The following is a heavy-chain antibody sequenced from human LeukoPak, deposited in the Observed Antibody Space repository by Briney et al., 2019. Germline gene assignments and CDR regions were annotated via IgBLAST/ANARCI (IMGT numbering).Heavy chain of an antibody. CDR3: ARDDCGDTCYPGGY. V-gene: IGHV1-3*01. CDR1: GYIFTKYV. CDR2: IKAGNGDT. D-gene: IGHD2-21*01. Sequence: ASVKVSCKASGYIFTKYVVHWVRQAPGQRPEWMGWIKAGNGDTKYSQNFQDRLTITRDTSASTVYMELSSLTSEDTALYYCARDDCGDTCYPGGYWGQGTLVTVSS. J-gene: IGHJ4*02.